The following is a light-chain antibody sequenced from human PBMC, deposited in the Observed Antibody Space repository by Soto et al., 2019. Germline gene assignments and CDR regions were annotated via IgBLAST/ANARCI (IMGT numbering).Light chain of an antibody. CDR3: QKCNSAPFT. V-gene: IGKV1-27*01. J-gene: IGKJ3*01. CDR1: QGIYNY. Sequence: DTLMTQSPSSLSASVGDRVTITCRASQGIYNYLAWYQQKPGKVPKILIYAASGLVSGVPSRFSGSGSGTDFTLTISSLQPEDVATYYCQKCNSAPFTFGPGTKVDIK. CDR2: AAS.